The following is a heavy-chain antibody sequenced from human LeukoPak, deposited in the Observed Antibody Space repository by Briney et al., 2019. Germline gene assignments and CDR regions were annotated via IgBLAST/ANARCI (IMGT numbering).Heavy chain of an antibody. D-gene: IGHD6-19*01. CDR1: GFTFSSYG. CDR2: IWYDGSNK. CDR3: ARDRLKAVGIFDY. J-gene: IGHJ4*02. V-gene: IGHV3-33*01. Sequence: PGGSLRLSCAASGFTFSSYGMHWVRQAPGEGLEWVAVIWYDGSNKYYADSVKGRFTISRDNSKNTLYLQMNSLRAEDTAVYYCARDRLKAVGIFDYWGQGTLVTVSS.